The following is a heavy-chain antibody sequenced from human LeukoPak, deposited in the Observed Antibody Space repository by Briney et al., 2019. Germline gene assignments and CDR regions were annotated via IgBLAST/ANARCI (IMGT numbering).Heavy chain of an antibody. D-gene: IGHD3-3*01. Sequence: ASVKVSCKASGYTFTGYYMHWVRQAPGQGLEWMGWINPNSGGTNYAQKFQGRVTMTRDTSISTAYMELSRLRSDDTAVCYCAREVADFWSGYYHNWFDPWGQGTLVTVSS. CDR3: AREVADFWSGYYHNWFDP. CDR2: INPNSGGT. V-gene: IGHV1-2*02. J-gene: IGHJ5*02. CDR1: GYTFTGYY.